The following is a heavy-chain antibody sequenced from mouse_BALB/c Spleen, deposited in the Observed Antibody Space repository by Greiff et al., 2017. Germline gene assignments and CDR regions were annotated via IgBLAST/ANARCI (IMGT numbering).Heavy chain of an antibody. CDR1: GYTFTDYW. Sequence: VQLQQPGAELVMPGASVKMSFKASGYTFTDYWMHWVKQRPGQGLEWIGAIDTSDSYTSYNQKFKGKATLTVDESSSTAYMQLSSLTSEDSAVYYCAREGGLRRDYFDYWGQGTTLTVSS. CDR2: IDTSDSYT. D-gene: IGHD2-4*01. CDR3: AREGGLRRDYFDY. V-gene: IGHV1-69*01. J-gene: IGHJ2*01.